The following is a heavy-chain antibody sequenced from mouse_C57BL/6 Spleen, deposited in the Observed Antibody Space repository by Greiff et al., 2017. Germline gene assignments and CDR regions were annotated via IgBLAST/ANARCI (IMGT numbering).Heavy chain of an antibody. CDR2: IWSGGST. J-gene: IGHJ4*01. V-gene: IGHV2-5*01. CDR3: AKENCGRDYAMDD. CDR1: GFSLTSYG. D-gene: IGHD1-1*01. Sequence: VKLVESGPGLVQPSQSLSITCTVSGFSLTSYGVHWVRQSPGKGLEWLGVIWSGGSTDYNAAFMSRLRIAKDNSKSQVFFKMNSLQADDTAIYYCAKENCGRDYAMDDWGQGTSVTVAS.